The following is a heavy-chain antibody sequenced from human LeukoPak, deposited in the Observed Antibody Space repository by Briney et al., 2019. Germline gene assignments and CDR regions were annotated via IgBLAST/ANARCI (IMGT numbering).Heavy chain of an antibody. V-gene: IGHV1-2*02. CDR1: RYTFTGYY. D-gene: IGHD2-15*01. Sequence: ASVKVSCKASRYTFTGYYMHWVRQAPGQGLEWMGWINPNSGGTNYAQKFQGRVTMTRDTSISTAYMELSRLRSDDTAVYYCARNFAYCSGGSCYPDYWGQGTLVTVSS. CDR3: ARNFAYCSGGSCYPDY. CDR2: INPNSGGT. J-gene: IGHJ4*02.